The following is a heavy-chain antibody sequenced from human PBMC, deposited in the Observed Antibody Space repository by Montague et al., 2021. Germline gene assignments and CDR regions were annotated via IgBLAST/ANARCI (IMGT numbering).Heavy chain of an antibody. CDR2: IDHRGNT. J-gene: IGHJ4*02. Sequence: SQTLSLTCSVSGGAISSDYWSWIRQPPGKGLEWIGFIDHRGNTNYNPSLQGRVGISLDTSRNQFSLRLTSVTAADTAVYFCARHWEGGSYTRAIEYWGQGILVTVSS. CDR1: GGAISSDY. V-gene: IGHV4-59*08. D-gene: IGHD3-10*01. CDR3: ARHWEGGSYTRAIEY.